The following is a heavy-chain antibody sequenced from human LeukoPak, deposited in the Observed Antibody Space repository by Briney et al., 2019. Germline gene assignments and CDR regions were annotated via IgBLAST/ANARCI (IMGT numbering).Heavy chain of an antibody. V-gene: IGHV3-21*04. CDR1: GFTFSSYS. J-gene: IGHJ3*02. CDR3: AKGQQLVSSDAFDI. CDR2: ISSSSSYI. Sequence: GGSLRLSCAASGFTFSSYSMNWVRQAPGKGLEWVSSISSSSSYIYYADSVKGRFTISRDNSKNTLYLQMNSLRAEDTAVYYCAKGQQLVSSDAFDIWGQGTMVTVSS. D-gene: IGHD6-13*01.